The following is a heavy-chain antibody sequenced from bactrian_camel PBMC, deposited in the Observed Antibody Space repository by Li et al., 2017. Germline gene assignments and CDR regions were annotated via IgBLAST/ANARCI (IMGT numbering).Heavy chain of an antibody. D-gene: IGHD6*01. V-gene: IGHV3S55*01. CDR3: AAPRHGGSWVLLGGCSFGY. J-gene: IGHJ6*01. Sequence: LVESGGGSVQVGGSLRLHCQVSGDTGAKYCLAWFRQAPAKERELVSTISPVGTTTYADSVRGRFTISKDNAKNILYLEMNSLKPEDTAVYSCAAPRHGGSWVLLGGCSFGYWGQGTQVTVS. CDR1: GDTGAKYC. CDR2: ISPVGTT.